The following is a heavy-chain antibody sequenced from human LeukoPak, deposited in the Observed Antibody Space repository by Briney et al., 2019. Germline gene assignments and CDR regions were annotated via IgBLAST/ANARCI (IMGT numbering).Heavy chain of an antibody. V-gene: IGHV1-18*01. CDR1: GGTFSSYA. CDR2: ISAYNGNT. CDR3: ASRESYYGDYGYYMDV. Sequence: GASVKVSCKASGGTFSSYAISWVRQAPGQGLEWMGWISAYNGNTNYAQKLQGRVTMTTDTSTSTAYMELRSLRSEDTAVYYCASRESYYGDYGYYMDVWGKGTTVTVSS. J-gene: IGHJ6*03. D-gene: IGHD4-17*01.